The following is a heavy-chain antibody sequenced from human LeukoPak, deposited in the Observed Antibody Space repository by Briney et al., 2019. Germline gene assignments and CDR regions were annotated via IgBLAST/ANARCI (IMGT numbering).Heavy chain of an antibody. CDR1: GGSFSGYY. CDR3: ARGSARKYYYGSGSYYPPDY. J-gene: IGHJ4*02. D-gene: IGHD3-10*01. CDR2: INHSGST. Sequence: PSETLSLTCAVYGGSFSGYYWSWIRQPPGKGLEWIGEINHSGSTNYDSSLKSRVTISVDTSKNQFSLKLSSVTAADTAVYYCARGSARKYYYGSGSYYPPDYWGQGTLVTVSS. V-gene: IGHV4-34*01.